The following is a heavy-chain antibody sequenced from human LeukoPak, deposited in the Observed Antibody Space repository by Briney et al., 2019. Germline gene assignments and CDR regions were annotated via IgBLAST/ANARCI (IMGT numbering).Heavy chain of an antibody. J-gene: IGHJ4*02. D-gene: IGHD6-19*01. CDR3: ARGHSSGRDYYFDT. Sequence: WASVKVSCKASGYTFTNYGINWVRQAPGQGLEWMGWISGYSGSTNYAQKLQGRVTMTTDTSTTTAYMELRSLKSDDTAVYYCARGHSSGRDYYFDTWGQGTLVTVSS. V-gene: IGHV1-18*01. CDR2: ISGYSGST. CDR1: GYTFTNYG.